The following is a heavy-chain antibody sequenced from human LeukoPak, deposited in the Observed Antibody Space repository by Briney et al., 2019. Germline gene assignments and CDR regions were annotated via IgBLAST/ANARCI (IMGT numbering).Heavy chain of an antibody. D-gene: IGHD3-3*01. CDR1: DGSISNYY. CDR3: AREGYDFWSGFRYWYFDL. Sequence: SETLSLTCTVSDGSISNYYWNWIRQPPGKGLEWIGYIYYSGSTNYNPSLKSRVTISVDTSKNQFSLKLSSVTAADTAVYYCAREGYDFWSGFRYWYFDLWGRGTLVTVPS. J-gene: IGHJ2*01. CDR2: IYYSGST. V-gene: IGHV4-59*12.